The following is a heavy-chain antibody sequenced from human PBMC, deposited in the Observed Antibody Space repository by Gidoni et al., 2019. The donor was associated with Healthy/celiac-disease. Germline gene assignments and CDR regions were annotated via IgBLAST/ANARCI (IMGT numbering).Heavy chain of an antibody. CDR2: IFSNDET. V-gene: IGHV2-26*01. CDR3: ARIPRSSYGYDHYYYYGMDV. D-gene: IGHD5-18*01. CDR1: GFSLSNARMG. Sequence: QVTLKESGPVLVKPTETLTLTCTVSGFSLSNARMGVSWIRQPPGKALEWLAHIFSNDETSYSTSLKSRLTISKDTSKSQVVLTMTNMDPVDTATYYCARIPRSSYGYDHYYYYGMDVWGQGTTVTVSS. J-gene: IGHJ6*02.